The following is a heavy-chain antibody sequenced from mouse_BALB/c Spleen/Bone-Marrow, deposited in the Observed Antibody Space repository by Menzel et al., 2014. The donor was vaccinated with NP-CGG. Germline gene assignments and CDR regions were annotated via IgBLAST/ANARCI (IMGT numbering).Heavy chain of an antibody. V-gene: IGHV5-6-5*01. D-gene: IGHD2-4*01. J-gene: IGHJ2*01. CDR1: GFTFSSYA. CDR3: ARDDYDDQYYFDY. CDR2: ISSGGST. Sequence: DVMLVESGGGLVKPGGSLKLSCAASGFTFSSYAMSWVRRTPEKRLEWVASISSGGSTYYPDSVKGRFTISRDNARNILYLQMSSLRSEDTAMYYCARDDYDDQYYFDYWGQGTTLTVSS.